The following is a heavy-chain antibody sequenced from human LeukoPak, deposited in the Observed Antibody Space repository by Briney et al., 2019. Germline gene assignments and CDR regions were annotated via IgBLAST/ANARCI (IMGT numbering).Heavy chain of an antibody. V-gene: IGHV3-9*01. CDR1: GFTFDDYA. Sequence: PGRSLRLSCAASGFTFDDYAMHWVRQAPGKGLEWVSGISWNSGSIGYAGSVKGRFTISRDNAKNSLYLQMNSLRAEDTALYYCAILLGYCSSTSCLDAFDIWGQGTMVTVSS. D-gene: IGHD2-2*01. J-gene: IGHJ3*02. CDR3: AILLGYCSSTSCLDAFDI. CDR2: ISWNSGSI.